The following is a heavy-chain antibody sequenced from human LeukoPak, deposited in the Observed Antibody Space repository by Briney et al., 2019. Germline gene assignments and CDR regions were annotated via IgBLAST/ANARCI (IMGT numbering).Heavy chain of an antibody. CDR3: ARDRSVASNFNY. CDR1: GFTFSSYS. V-gene: IGHV3-21*01. J-gene: IGHJ4*02. CDR2: ISSSSSYI. D-gene: IGHD2-15*01. Sequence: GGSLRLSCAASGFTFSSYSINGVRQAPGKGLKWVSSISSSSSYIYYADSVKGRFTIARDNAKNSLYLQMNSLRAEDTAVYYCARDRSVASNFNYWGQGTLVTVSS.